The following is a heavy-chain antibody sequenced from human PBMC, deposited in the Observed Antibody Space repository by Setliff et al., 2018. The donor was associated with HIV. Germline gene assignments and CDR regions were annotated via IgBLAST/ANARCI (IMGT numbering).Heavy chain of an antibody. CDR1: GGSFSGYY. J-gene: IGHJ4*02. CDR2: ISHSGST. V-gene: IGHV4-34*01. CDR3: AGPLSGSYDY. Sequence: PSETLSLTCAVYGGSFSGYYWSWIRQPPGKGLEWIGEISHSGSTNYNPSLKSRVTISVDTSKNQFSLKLSSVTAADTAVYYCAGPLSGSYDYWGQGTLVTVSS. D-gene: IGHD1-26*01.